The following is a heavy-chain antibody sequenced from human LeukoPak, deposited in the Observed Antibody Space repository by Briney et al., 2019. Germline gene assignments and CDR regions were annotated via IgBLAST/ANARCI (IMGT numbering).Heavy chain of an antibody. Sequence: PSETLSLTCTVSDGSISNYYWNWLRQSPGKGLEWIGYIYNSGTTSYNPSLSSRVTISVDTSKNQFSLKLTSVTAADTAVYYCARLGVRGVTETDSYFDYWGQGTLVTVSS. CDR2: IYNSGTT. CDR3: ARLGVRGVTETDSYFDY. J-gene: IGHJ4*02. CDR1: DGSISNYY. V-gene: IGHV4-59*08. D-gene: IGHD1-7*01.